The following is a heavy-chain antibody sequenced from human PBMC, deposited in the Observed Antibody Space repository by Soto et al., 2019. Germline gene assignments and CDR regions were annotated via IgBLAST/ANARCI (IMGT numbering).Heavy chain of an antibody. V-gene: IGHV3-30*19. CDR2: ISYEGSNK. J-gene: IGHJ4*02. CDR1: GFTFSSYG. Sequence: PGGSLRLSCAASGFTFSSYGMHWVRQAPGKGLEWVAVISYEGSNKYYADSEKRRFTISRDNSKNTLYLQMNSLRAEDRAVYYCEREAGGGQNYFASWVQGSLVTVSS. CDR3: EREAGGGQNYFAS. D-gene: IGHD6-19*01.